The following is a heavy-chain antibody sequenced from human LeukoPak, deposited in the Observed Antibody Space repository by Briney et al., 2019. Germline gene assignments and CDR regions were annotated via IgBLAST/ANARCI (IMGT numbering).Heavy chain of an antibody. Sequence: SSETLSLTCTVSGGSISSYYWSWIRQPPGKGLEWIGEINHSGSTNYNPSLKSRVTISVDTSKNQFSLKLSSVTAADTAVYYCARGGGSRLYPIWGQGTMVTVSS. CDR1: GGSISSYY. CDR3: ARGGGSRLYPI. D-gene: IGHD2-8*01. J-gene: IGHJ3*02. CDR2: INHSGST. V-gene: IGHV4-34*01.